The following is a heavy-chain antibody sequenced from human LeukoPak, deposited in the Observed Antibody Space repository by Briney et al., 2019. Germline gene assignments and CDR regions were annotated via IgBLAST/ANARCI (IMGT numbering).Heavy chain of an antibody. J-gene: IGHJ5*02. V-gene: IGHV1-3*01. CDR2: INAGNGNT. CDR1: GYTFTSYD. CDR3: ARDRVTTVVTPSNWFDP. D-gene: IGHD4-23*01. Sequence: ASVKVSCKASGYTFTSYDINWVRQATGQGLEWMGWINAGNGNTKYSQKFQGRVTITRDTSASTAYMELSSLRSEDTAVYYCARDRVTTVVTPSNWFDPWGQGTLVTVSS.